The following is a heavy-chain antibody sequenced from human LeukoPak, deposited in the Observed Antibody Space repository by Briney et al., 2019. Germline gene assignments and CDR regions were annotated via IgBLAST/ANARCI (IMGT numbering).Heavy chain of an antibody. V-gene: IGHV4-34*01. D-gene: IGHD2-2*01. J-gene: IGHJ4*02. CDR3: ASLIVVVPAAPSG. Sequence: SETLSLTCAVYGGSFSGYYWSWIRQAPGKGLEWIGEINHSGSTNYNPSLKSRVTISVDTSKNQFSLKLSSVTAADTAVYYCASLIVVVPAAPSGWGQGTLVTVTS. CDR1: GGSFSGYY. CDR2: INHSGST.